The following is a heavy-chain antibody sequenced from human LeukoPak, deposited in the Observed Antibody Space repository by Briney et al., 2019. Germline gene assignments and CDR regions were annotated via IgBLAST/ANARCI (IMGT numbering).Heavy chain of an antibody. CDR1: GGSISSGDYY. CDR3: ARAQSISSGYYYPEVIAFDI. D-gene: IGHD3-22*01. CDR2: IYYSGST. J-gene: IGHJ3*02. Sequence: SETLSLTCTVSGGSISSGDYYWSWIRQPPGKGLEWIAYIYYSGSTYYNPSLKSRVTISVDTSKNQFSLKLSSVTAADTAVYYCARAQSISSGYYYPEVIAFDIWGQGTVVTVSS. V-gene: IGHV4-30-4*08.